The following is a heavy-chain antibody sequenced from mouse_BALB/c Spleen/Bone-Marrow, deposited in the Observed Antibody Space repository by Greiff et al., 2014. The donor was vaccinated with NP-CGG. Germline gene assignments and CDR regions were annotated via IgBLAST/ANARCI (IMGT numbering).Heavy chain of an antibody. V-gene: IGHV4-1*02. CDR3: ARLSYYGRFAY. Sequence: EVHLVESGGGLVQPGGSLKFSCAASGFDFSRYWMSWVRQAPGKGLEWIGEINPDSSTINYTPSLKDKFIISRDNAKNTLYLQMSKVRSEDTALYYCARLSYYGRFAYWGQGTLVTVSA. J-gene: IGHJ3*01. CDR2: INPDSSTI. D-gene: IGHD1-1*01. CDR1: GFDFSRYW.